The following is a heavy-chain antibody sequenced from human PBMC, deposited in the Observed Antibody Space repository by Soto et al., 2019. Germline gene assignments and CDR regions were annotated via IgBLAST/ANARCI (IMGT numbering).Heavy chain of an antibody. CDR1: GFTFSYHG. D-gene: IGHD1-26*01. Sequence: QMQLVESGGGVVQPGRSLRLSCAASGFTFSYHGIHWFRQAPGKGLEWVGDISYNGIDTWYADSVKGRFTIYRDNFKNTAYVQMSGRRREDTAVYYGLSGEGQNGHETRCDYWGRGTLVTVSP. CDR3: LSGEGQNGHETRCDY. V-gene: IGHV3-30*03. CDR2: ISYNGIDT. J-gene: IGHJ4*02.